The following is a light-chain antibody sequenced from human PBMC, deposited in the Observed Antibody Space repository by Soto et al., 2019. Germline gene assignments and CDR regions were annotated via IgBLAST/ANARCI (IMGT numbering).Light chain of an antibody. CDR3: SSYTSSSTWV. Sequence: QSVLTQPASVSGSLGQSITISCTGTSRDVGSYNYISWYQQHPGRAPKLIIYEVTNRPSGVSNRFSGSKSGNTASLTISGLQAEDEADYYCSSYTSSSTWVFGGGTKVTVL. V-gene: IGLV2-14*01. CDR1: SRDVGSYNY. CDR2: EVT. J-gene: IGLJ3*02.